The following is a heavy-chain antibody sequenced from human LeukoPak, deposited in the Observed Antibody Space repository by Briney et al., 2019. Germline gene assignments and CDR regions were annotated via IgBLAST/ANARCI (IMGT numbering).Heavy chain of an antibody. D-gene: IGHD3-22*01. CDR2: INHSGST. CDR3: ARRRGGSGYFYY. V-gene: IGHV4-34*01. J-gene: IGHJ4*02. Sequence: SETLSLTCAVYGGSFSGYYWSWIRQPPGKGLEWIGEINHSGSTNYNPSLKSRVTISVDTSKNQFSLKLSSVTAADTAVYYCARRRGGSGYFYYWGQGTLVTVSS. CDR1: GGSFSGYY.